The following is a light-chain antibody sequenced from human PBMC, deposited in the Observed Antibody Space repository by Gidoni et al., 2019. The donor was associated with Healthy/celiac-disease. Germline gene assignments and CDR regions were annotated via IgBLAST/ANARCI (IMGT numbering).Light chain of an antibody. J-gene: IGKJ1*01. CDR3: QQGA. CDR2: GAS. CDR1: QSVSSTY. V-gene: IGKV3-20*01. Sequence: PGERATLSCRASQSVSSTYLAWYQQKPGQAPRLLIYGASSRVTGVPDRFSGSGSGTDFTLTISRLEPEDFAVYYCQQGAFXQXTKVEMK.